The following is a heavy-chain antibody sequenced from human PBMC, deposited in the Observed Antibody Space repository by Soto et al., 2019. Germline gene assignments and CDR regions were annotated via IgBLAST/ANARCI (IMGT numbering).Heavy chain of an antibody. J-gene: IGHJ4*02. Sequence: SVKVSCKASGGTFSSYAIXWVRQAPGQGLEWMGGIIPIFGTANYAQKFQGRVTITRDTAANTAYMELSNLRSEDTALYFCARIKYIRNWHFFDYWGQETLVTVSS. V-gene: IGHV1-69*05. D-gene: IGHD6-13*01. CDR2: IIPIFGTA. CDR1: GGTFSSYA. CDR3: ARIKYIRNWHFFDY.